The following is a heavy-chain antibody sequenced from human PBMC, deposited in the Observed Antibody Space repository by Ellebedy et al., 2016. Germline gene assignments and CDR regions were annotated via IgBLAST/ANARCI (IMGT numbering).Heavy chain of an antibody. D-gene: IGHD6-19*01. CDR2: IYHSGST. V-gene: IGHV4-59*04. Sequence: SETLSLTXTVSGGSISSYYWSWIRQPPGKGLEWIGSIYHSGSTYYNPSLKSRVTISVDTSKNQFSLKLSSVTAADTAVYYCATRIAVAPLGLSFDPWGQGTLVTVSS. CDR3: ATRIAVAPLGLSFDP. J-gene: IGHJ5*02. CDR1: GGSISSYY.